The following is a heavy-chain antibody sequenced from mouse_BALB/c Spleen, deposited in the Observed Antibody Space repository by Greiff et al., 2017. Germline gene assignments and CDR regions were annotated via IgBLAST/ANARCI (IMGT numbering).Heavy chain of an antibody. J-gene: IGHJ2*01. D-gene: IGHD2-1*01. V-gene: IGHV5-17*02. CDR1: GFTFSSFG. CDR3: ARRDGNYRDFDY. CDR2: ISSGSSTI. Sequence: EVKLVESGGGLVQPGGSRKLSCAASGFTFSSFGMHWVRQAPEKGLEWVAYISSGSSTIYYADTVKGRFTISSANPKNTLFLQMTSLRSEDTAMYYCARRDGNYRDFDYWGQGTTLTVSS.